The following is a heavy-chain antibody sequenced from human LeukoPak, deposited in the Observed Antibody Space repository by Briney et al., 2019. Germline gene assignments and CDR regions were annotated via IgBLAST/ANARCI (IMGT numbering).Heavy chain of an antibody. CDR2: INHLGRT. Sequence: PSETLSLTCTVSGGSISSYYWSWIRQPAGKGLEWIGEINHLGRTNYNPSLKSRVTISVDKSKNQFSLKLSSVTAADTAVYYCARAATARTFDYWGQGTLVTISS. V-gene: IGHV4-34*01. J-gene: IGHJ4*02. CDR3: ARAATARTFDY. CDR1: GGSISSYY. D-gene: IGHD2-21*02.